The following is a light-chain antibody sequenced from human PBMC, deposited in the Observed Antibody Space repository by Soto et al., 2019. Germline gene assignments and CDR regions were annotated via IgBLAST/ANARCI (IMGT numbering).Light chain of an antibody. J-gene: IGKJ4*01. V-gene: IGKV1-9*01. Sequence: DIQLTQSPSLLSASVGDRVTITCRASQGISTYLAWYQQTSGKAPKLLISAAPTLQRGAPSRFSVRGSGTQFTLTNSSLQPEDFATYYGQQLNAYPLTIGGGTRVESK. CDR3: QQLNAYPLT. CDR2: AAP. CDR1: QGISTY.